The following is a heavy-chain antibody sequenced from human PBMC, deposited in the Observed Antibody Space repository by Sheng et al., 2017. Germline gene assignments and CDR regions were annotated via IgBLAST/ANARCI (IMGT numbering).Heavy chain of an antibody. Sequence: QVQLQESGPGLVKTSETLSLTCAVSGYSISSGYYWGWIRQPPGKGLEWIGSIYHSGSTYYNPSLKSRVSISVDTSKNQFSLKLSSVSAADTAVYYCARISNDFWSGYGGNWFDPWGQGTLVTVSS. CDR1: GYSISSGYY. J-gene: IGHJ5*02. CDR3: ARISNDFWSGYGGNWFDP. CDR2: IYHSGST. V-gene: IGHV4-38-2*01. D-gene: IGHD3-3*01.